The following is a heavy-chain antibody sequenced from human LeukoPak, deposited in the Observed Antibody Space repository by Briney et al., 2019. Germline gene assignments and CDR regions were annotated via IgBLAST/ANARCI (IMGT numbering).Heavy chain of an antibody. J-gene: IGHJ4*02. CDR1: GYTFTSYG. V-gene: IGHV1-18*01. CDR3: ARNRRRDPAAAEDY. D-gene: IGHD6-13*01. CDR2: ISAYNGDT. Sequence: ASVTVSCKASGYTFTSYGISWVRQAPGQGLEWMGWISAYNGDTNYAQKLQGRVTMTTDTSTSTAYMELRSLRSDDTAVYYCARNRRRDPAAAEDYWGQGTLVTVSS.